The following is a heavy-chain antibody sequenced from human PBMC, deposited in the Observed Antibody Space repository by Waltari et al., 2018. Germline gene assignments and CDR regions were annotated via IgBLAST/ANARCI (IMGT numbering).Heavy chain of an antibody. Sequence: QVQLQESGPGLVKPSETLSLTCTVPGGSISRHYWSWIRQPPGKGLEWIGYINYSGITNYNPSLKSRVTISVDTSKNQFSLKLSSVTAADTAVYYCARGGAAAAHNWFDPWGQGTLVTVSS. CDR1: GGSISRHY. D-gene: IGHD6-13*01. CDR3: ARGGAAAAHNWFDP. V-gene: IGHV4-59*11. CDR2: INYSGIT. J-gene: IGHJ5*02.